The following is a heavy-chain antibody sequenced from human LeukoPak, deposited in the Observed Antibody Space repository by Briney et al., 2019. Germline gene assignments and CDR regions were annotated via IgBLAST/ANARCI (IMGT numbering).Heavy chain of an antibody. J-gene: IGHJ3*02. Sequence: SETLSLTCTVSGGSISSGGYYWSWIRQHPGKGLEWIGYIYYSGSTYYNPSLKSRVTISVDTSKNQFSLKLSSVTAADTAVYYRATTYYYGSGTRRSEDAFDIWGQGTMVTVSS. CDR2: IYYSGST. V-gene: IGHV4-31*03. CDR1: GGSISSGGYY. CDR3: ATTYYYGSGTRRSEDAFDI. D-gene: IGHD3-10*01.